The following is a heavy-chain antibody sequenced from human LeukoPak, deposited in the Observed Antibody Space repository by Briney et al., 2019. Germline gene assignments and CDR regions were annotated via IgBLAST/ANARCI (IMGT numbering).Heavy chain of an antibody. CDR2: ISYDGSNK. V-gene: IGHV3-30*04. D-gene: IGHD3-10*01. CDR1: GFTFSSYA. CDR3: AKVAKYYYGSETYYFFEH. J-gene: IGHJ4*02. Sequence: GRSLRLSCAASGFTFSSYAMHWVRQAPGKGLEWVAVISYDGSNKYYADSVTGRFTISRDNSKNTLYLQMNSLRAEDTAVYYCAKVAKYYYGSETYYFFEHWGQGTPVTASS.